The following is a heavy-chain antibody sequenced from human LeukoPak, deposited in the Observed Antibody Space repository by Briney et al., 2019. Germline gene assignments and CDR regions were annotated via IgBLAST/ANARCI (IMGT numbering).Heavy chain of an antibody. Sequence: GGSLRLSCAASGFTFSSYSMNWVRQAPGKGLEWVSSISSSSSYIYYADSVKGRFTISRDNAKNSLYLQMNSLRAEDTAVYYCARDRHEDYDFWSGSNPDAFDIWGQGTMVTVSS. V-gene: IGHV3-21*01. CDR3: ARDRHEDYDFWSGSNPDAFDI. D-gene: IGHD3-3*01. CDR1: GFTFSSYS. CDR2: ISSSSSYI. J-gene: IGHJ3*02.